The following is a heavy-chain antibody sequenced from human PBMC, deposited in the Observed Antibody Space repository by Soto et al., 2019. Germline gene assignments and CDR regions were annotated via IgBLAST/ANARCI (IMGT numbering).Heavy chain of an antibody. D-gene: IGHD6-19*01. CDR3: AKDHQWLGYYYGMDV. J-gene: IGHJ6*02. CDR2: ISYDGSNK. CDR1: GFTFSSYG. V-gene: IGHV3-30*18. Sequence: GGSLRLSCAASGFTFSSYGMHWVRQAPGKGLEWVAVISYDGSNKYYADSVKGRFTISRDNSKNTLYLQMNSLRAEDTAVYYCAKDHQWLGYYYGMDVWGQGTTVTVSS.